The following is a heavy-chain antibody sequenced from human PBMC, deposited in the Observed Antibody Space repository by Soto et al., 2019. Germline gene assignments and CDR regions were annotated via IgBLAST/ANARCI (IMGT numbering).Heavy chain of an antibody. J-gene: IGHJ4*02. Sequence: QITLKESGPTLVRPTQTLTLTCTFSGFSLSSSGVGVGWIRQPPGKALEWLALIYWDNDKRYSPSLKSRLTSTKDTSKNQVVLTLTKLDTVDTATYYCARGGWTTYYSPFFDYWGQGTLVTDSS. CDR3: ARGGWTTYYSPFFDY. V-gene: IGHV2-5*02. CDR1: GFSLSSSGVG. CDR2: IYWDNDK. D-gene: IGHD3-10*01.